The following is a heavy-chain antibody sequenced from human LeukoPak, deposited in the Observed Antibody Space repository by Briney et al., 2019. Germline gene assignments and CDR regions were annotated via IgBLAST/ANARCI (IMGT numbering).Heavy chain of an antibody. D-gene: IGHD6-19*01. V-gene: IGHV3-7*01. CDR2: IKQDGSEK. Sequence: GGSLRLSCAASGFTFSSYWMSWVRQAPGKGLEWVANIKQDGSEKYYVDSVKGRFTISRDNAKNSLYLQMNSLRAEDTAVYYCARDPFYSSGFTDYWGQGTLVTVSS. CDR1: GFTFSSYW. CDR3: ARDPFYSSGFTDY. J-gene: IGHJ4*02.